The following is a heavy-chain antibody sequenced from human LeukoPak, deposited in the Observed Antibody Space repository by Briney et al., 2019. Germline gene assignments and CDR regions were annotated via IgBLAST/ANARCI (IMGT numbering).Heavy chain of an antibody. CDR1: GGSISSGGYY. V-gene: IGHV4-39*07. CDR2: MYYSGST. D-gene: IGHD3-10*01. CDR3: ARHFYGSGSYYTLDH. Sequence: PSETLSLTCTVSGGSISSGGYYWSWIRQPPGKGLEWIGSMYYSGSTSYNPSLQSRVSISVDTSKNQFSLKVSSVTAADTAVYYCARHFYGSGSYYTLDHWGQGTLVTVSS. J-gene: IGHJ4*02.